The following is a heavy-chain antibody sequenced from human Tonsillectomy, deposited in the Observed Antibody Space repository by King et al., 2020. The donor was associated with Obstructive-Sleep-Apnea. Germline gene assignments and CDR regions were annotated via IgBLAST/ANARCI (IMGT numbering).Heavy chain of an antibody. D-gene: IGHD6-19*01. CDR1: GFSFHDYT. V-gene: IGHV3-43*01. CDR3: AKDMSGWYGFDY. CDR2: FTWDVGRT. Sequence: VQLVESGGVVVQPGGSLRLSCAASGFSFHDYTMHWVRQAPGKGLEWVSLFTWDVGRTQYVDSVEGRFTISRDNSKNSLYLQMSSLKIEDTALYYCAKDMSGWYGFDYWGQGTLVTVSS. J-gene: IGHJ4*02.